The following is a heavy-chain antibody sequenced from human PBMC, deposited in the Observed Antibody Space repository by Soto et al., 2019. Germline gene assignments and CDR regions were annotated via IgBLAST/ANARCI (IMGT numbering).Heavy chain of an antibody. J-gene: IGHJ6*02. D-gene: IGHD3-3*01. CDR1: GFAFSNYA. CDR2: ISSSSSYI. Sequence: GGSLRLSCAASGFAFSNYAMSWVRQAPGKGLEWVSSISSSSSYIYYADSVKGRFTISRDNAKNSLYLQMNSLRAEDTAVYYCARGFLDRGNYYYYYGMDVWGQGTTVTVSS. CDR3: ARGFLDRGNYYYYYGMDV. V-gene: IGHV3-21*01.